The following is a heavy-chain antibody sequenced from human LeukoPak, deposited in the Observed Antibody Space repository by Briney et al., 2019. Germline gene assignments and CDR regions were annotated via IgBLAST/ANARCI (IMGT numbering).Heavy chain of an antibody. CDR3: ARDGKPYYYDSSGDRPGGD. CDR1: GFTFSSYG. D-gene: IGHD3-22*01. Sequence: GGSLRLSCAASGFTFSSYGMHGVRQAPGKGLEWVAVIWYDGSNKYYAASVKGRFTISRESSKNTPCLQMNSLRAEDTAVYYCARDGKPYYYDSSGDRPGGDWGQGTLVTVSS. V-gene: IGHV3-33*01. CDR2: IWYDGSNK. J-gene: IGHJ4*02.